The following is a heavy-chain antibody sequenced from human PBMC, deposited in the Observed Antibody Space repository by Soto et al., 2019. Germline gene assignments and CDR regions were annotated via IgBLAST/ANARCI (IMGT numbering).Heavy chain of an antibody. V-gene: IGHV4-30-4*01. CDR1: GGSISSGDYY. CDR3: ARAPVGVLWFGELLPYFDY. CDR2: IYYSGST. D-gene: IGHD3-10*01. Sequence: QVQLQESGPGLVKPSQTLSLTCTVSGGSISSGDYYWSWIRQPPGQGLEWSGYIYYSGSTYYNPSLKSRVTISVDTSKNQFSLKLSSVTAADTAVYYCARAPVGVLWFGELLPYFDYWGQGTLVTVSS. J-gene: IGHJ4*02.